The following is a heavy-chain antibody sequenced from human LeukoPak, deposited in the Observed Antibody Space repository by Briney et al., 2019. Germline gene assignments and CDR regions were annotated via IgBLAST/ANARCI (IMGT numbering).Heavy chain of an antibody. CDR2: INPNSGGT. V-gene: IGHV1-2*02. CDR1: GYTFTGYY. D-gene: IGHD3-10*01. J-gene: IGHJ5*02. Sequence: GASVNVSCKASGYTFTGYYMHWVRQAPGQGLEWMGWINPNSGGTNYAQKFQGRVTMTRDTSISTAYMELSRLRSDDTAVYYCARGPSMVRERSWFDPWGQGTLVTVSS. CDR3: ARGPSMVRERSWFDP.